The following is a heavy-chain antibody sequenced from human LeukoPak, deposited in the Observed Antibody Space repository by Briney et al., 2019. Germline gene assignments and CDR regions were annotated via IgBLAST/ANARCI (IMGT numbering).Heavy chain of an antibody. J-gene: IGHJ4*02. CDR1: GYTFTSYA. V-gene: IGHV1-3*01. D-gene: IGHD6-19*01. CDR2: INAGNGST. CDR3: ARAPREWLVRAGDY. Sequence: ASVKVSCKASGYTFTSYAMHWVRQAPGQRLEWMGWINAGNGSTKYSQKFQGRVTITRDTSASTAYMELSSLRSEDTAVYYCARAPREWLVRAGDYWGQGTLVTVSS.